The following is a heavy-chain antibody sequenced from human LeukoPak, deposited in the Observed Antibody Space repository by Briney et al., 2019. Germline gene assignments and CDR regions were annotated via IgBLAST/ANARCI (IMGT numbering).Heavy chain of an antibody. J-gene: IGHJ4*02. CDR2: INPSGGST. D-gene: IGHD2-15*01. Sequence: ASVKVSCKASGYTFTSYYMHLVRQAPGQGLEWMGIINPSGGSTSYAQKFQGRVTITADKSTSTAYMELSSLRSEDTAVYYCASESLKFGGSVDYWGQGTLVTVSS. CDR3: ASESLKFGGSVDY. V-gene: IGHV1-46*01. CDR1: GYTFTSYY.